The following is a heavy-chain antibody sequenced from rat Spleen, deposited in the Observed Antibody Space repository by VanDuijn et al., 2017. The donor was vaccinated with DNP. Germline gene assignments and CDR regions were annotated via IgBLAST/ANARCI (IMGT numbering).Heavy chain of an antibody. Sequence: EVQLQESGPGHVKPSQSLSLTCSVTGYSITSNYWGWIRKIPGNKMEWMAYISYTGTIGYNPSLRSRISITRDTSKNQFFLQLHSVTTADTATYYCARSDFSLMGFIPFAFWGQGTLVTVSS. CDR1: GYSITSNY. D-gene: IGHD1-12*03. J-gene: IGHJ3*01. V-gene: IGHV3-1*01. CDR3: ARSDFSLMGFIPFAF. CDR2: ISYTGTI.